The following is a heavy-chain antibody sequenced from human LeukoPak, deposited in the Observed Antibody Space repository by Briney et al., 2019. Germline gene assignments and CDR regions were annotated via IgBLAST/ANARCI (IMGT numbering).Heavy chain of an antibody. CDR2: IIPILGIA. CDR3: AREKSEVGSLDY. J-gene: IGHJ4*02. V-gene: IGHV1-69*04. Sequence: SVKVSCKASGGTFSSYAISWVRQAPGQGLEWMGRIIPILGIANYAQMFQGRVTITADKSTSTAYMELSSLRSEDTAVYYCAREKSEVGSLDYWGQGTLVTVSS. CDR1: GGTFSSYA. D-gene: IGHD3-10*01.